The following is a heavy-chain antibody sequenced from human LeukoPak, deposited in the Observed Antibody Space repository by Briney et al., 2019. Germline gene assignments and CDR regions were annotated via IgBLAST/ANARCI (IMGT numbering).Heavy chain of an antibody. CDR2: IYPGDSDT. CDR3: ARPYDSSGYYYLDY. J-gene: IGHJ4*02. CDR1: GYSFTSYW. Sequence: GASLKISSKCSGYSFTSYWIGWVRQMPGKGLEWMGIIYPGDSDTRYSPSFQGRVTISADKSISTAYLQWSSLKASDTAMYYCARPYDSSGYYYLDYWGQGTLVTVSS. D-gene: IGHD3-22*01. V-gene: IGHV5-51*01.